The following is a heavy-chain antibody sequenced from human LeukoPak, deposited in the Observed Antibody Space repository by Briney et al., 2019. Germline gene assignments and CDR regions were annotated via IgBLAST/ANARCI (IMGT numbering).Heavy chain of an antibody. CDR3: AREVNVGPYYFDY. D-gene: IGHD1-26*01. J-gene: IGHJ4*02. V-gene: IGHV4-59*11. CDR2: IYYSGST. CDR1: GGSISSHY. Sequence: PSETLSLTCTVSGGSISSHYWSWIRQPPEKGLEWIGYIYYSGSTNYNPSLKSRVTISVDTSKNQFSLKLSSVTAADTAVYYCAREVNVGPYYFDYWGQGTLVTVSS.